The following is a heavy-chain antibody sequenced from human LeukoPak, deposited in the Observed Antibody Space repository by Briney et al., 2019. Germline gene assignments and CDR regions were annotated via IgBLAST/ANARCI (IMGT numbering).Heavy chain of an antibody. CDR1: GGTFSSYA. V-gene: IGHV1-69*01. J-gene: IGHJ5*02. Sequence: SVKVSCKASGGTFSSYAISWVRQAPGQGLEWMGGVIPIFGTANYAQKFQGRVTITADESTSTAYMELSSLRSEDTAVYYCARGAGGRSVWFGPWGQGTLVTVSS. D-gene: IGHD3-3*01. CDR3: ARGAGGRSVWFGP. CDR2: VIPIFGTA.